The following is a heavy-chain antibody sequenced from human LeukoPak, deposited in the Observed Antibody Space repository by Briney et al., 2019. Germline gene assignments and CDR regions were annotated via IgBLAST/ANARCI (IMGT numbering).Heavy chain of an antibody. CDR3: VELSRGY. CDR1: GFTFSSYW. CDR2: INSDGSST. D-gene: IGHD2/OR15-2a*01. J-gene: IGHJ4*02. V-gene: IGHV3-74*01. Sequence: PGGSLRLSCAASGFTFSSYWMHWVRQAPGKGLVWVSRINSDGSSTRYADSVKGRLTISRDNARNTLYLQLSSLRAEDTAMYYCVELSRGYWGQGTLVTVSS.